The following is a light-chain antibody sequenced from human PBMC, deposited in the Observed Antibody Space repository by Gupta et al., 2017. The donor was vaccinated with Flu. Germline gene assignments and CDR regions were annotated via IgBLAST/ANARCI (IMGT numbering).Light chain of an antibody. J-gene: IGKJ2*01. CDR1: QSVLYSSNNRNY. CDR2: WAS. V-gene: IGKV4-1*01. Sequence: KSSQSVLYSSNNRNYLAWFQQKPGQPPQLLVYWASIQEFGVPDRFSGSGSGTDFTLTIDNVQAEDVAVYFCHQYYSSPPYTFGQGTKLEIK. CDR3: HQYYSSPPYT.